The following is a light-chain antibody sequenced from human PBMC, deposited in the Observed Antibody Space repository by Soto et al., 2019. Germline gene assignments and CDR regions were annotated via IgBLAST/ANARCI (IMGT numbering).Light chain of an antibody. CDR2: DVS. V-gene: IGLV2-11*01. CDR1: SSDVGGYNY. CDR3: CSYAGSYV. J-gene: IGLJ1*01. Sequence: QSALNQPRSVSGSPGQSVTISCTGTSSDVGGYNYVSWYQQHPGKAPKLMIYDVSKRPSGVPDRFSGSKSGNTASLTISGLQAEDEADYYCCSYAGSYVFGTGTKVT.